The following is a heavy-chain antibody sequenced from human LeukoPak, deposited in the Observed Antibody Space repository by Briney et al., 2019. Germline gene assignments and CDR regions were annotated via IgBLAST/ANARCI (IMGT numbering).Heavy chain of an antibody. J-gene: IGHJ4*02. Sequence: SETISLTCAVYGGSFSGYYWSWIRQPPGKGLEWIGEINHSGSTNYNPSLKSRVTISVDTSKNQFSLKLSSVTAADTAVYYCARPELLGFYFDYWGQGTLVTVSS. CDR1: GGSFSGYY. D-gene: IGHD2-15*01. CDR2: INHSGST. V-gene: IGHV4-34*01. CDR3: ARPELLGFYFDY.